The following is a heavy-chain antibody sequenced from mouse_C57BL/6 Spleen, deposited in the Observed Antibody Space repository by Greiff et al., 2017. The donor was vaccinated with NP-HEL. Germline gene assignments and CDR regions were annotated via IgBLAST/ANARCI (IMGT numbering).Heavy chain of an antibody. D-gene: IGHD1-1*01. CDR3: ARDRGPLLTPFAY. CDR1: GFTFSSYA. Sequence: EVQVVESGGGLVKPGGSLKLSCAASGFTFSSYAMSWVRQTPEKRLEWVATISDGGSYTYYPDNVKGRFTISIDNAKNHLYLQMGHLQSEDTAMYYCARDRGPLLTPFAYWGQGTLVTVSA. V-gene: IGHV5-4*01. J-gene: IGHJ3*01. CDR2: ISDGGSYT.